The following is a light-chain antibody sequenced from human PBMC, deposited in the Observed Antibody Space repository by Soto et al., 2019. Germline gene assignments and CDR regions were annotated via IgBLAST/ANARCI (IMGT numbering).Light chain of an antibody. CDR3: QQYKDWPAT. CDR1: QSVSSS. CDR2: GAS. J-gene: IGKJ5*01. Sequence: EIVMTQSPVTLSVSPVERATLSGRASQSVSSSLAWYQQKPGQAPRLLIYGASTRATAIPARFSGSGSGTEFTLTISSLQSEDFAVYFCQQYKDWPATFGQGTRLEIK. V-gene: IGKV3-15*01.